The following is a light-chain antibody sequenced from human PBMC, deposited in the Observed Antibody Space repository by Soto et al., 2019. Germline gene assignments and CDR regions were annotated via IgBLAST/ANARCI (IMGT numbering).Light chain of an antibody. CDR2: EVS. Sequence: QSVLTQPASVSGSPGQSLTISCTGTSSDIGAYNYVSWYQQHPGKAPKLIIYEVSNRPSGVSNRFSGSKSGNTASLTIPGLQAEDEAHFYCSSYTSTSTLEVFGGGTKLTVL. J-gene: IGLJ2*01. V-gene: IGLV2-14*01. CDR3: SSYTSTSTLEV. CDR1: SSDIGAYNY.